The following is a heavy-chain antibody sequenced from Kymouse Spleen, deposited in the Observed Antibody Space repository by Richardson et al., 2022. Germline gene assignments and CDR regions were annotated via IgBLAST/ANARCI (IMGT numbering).Heavy chain of an antibody. CDR2: INHSGST. CDR3: ARRKGNWNYDDAFDI. V-gene: IGHV4-34*01. Sequence: QVQLQQWGAGLLKPSETLSLTCAVYGGSFSGYYWSWIRQPPGKGLEWIGEINHSGSTNYNPSLKSRVTISVDTSKNQFSLKLSSVTAADTAVYYCARRKGNWNYDDAFDIWGQGTMVTVSS. J-gene: IGHJ3*02. CDR1: GGSFSGYY. D-gene: IGHD1-7*01.